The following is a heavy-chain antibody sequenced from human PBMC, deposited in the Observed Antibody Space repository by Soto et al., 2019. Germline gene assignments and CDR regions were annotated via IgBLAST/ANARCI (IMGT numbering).Heavy chain of an antibody. D-gene: IGHD3-3*01. Sequence: SETLWLTCTVSGGSIISYYWSWIRQPPGKGLEWIGYIYYSGSTNYNPSLKSRVTISVDTSKNQFSLKLSSVTAADTAVYYCARGSGPLTIFGVVINWFDPWGQGTLVTVSS. CDR2: IYYSGST. CDR3: ARGSGPLTIFGVVINWFDP. CDR1: GGSIISYY. V-gene: IGHV4-59*01. J-gene: IGHJ5*02.